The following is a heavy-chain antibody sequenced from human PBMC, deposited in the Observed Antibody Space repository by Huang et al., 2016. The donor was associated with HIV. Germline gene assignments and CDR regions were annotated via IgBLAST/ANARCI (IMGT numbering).Heavy chain of an antibody. J-gene: IGHJ4*02. Sequence: EVQLVESGGGLVKPGRSLRLSCTASGFTFGDYAMRWFRQGPGKGLEEVGFIRRKASGGTTEYAAAVKGRCTISRDDSKSIAYLQMNSLKIEDTAVYYCTRENYDFWSGYYKYYFDYWGQGTLVTVSS. CDR2: IRRKASGGTT. V-gene: IGHV3-49*05. CDR1: GFTFGDYA. CDR3: TRENYDFWSGYYKYYFDY. D-gene: IGHD3-3*01.